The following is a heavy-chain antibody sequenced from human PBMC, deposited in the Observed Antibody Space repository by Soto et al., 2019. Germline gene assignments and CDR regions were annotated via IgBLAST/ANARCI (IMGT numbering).Heavy chain of an antibody. V-gene: IGHV1-69*05. CDR2: IIPIFGTI. Sequence: QVQLLQSGAEVKKPGSSVRVSCEASGGTFRTYAISWVRQAPGQGLEWMGAIIPIFGTINYAQKFQGRLTITTDASTATVHRDLRSLRSDDTALYYCAKGAVAGTPTSYYCCGRDVWGQGTTVTVSS. CDR3: AKGAVAGTPTSYYCCGRDV. J-gene: IGHJ6*02. CDR1: GGTFRTYA. D-gene: IGHD6-19*01.